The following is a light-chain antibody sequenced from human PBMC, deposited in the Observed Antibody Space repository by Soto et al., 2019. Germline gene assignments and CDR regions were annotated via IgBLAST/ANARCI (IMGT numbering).Light chain of an antibody. J-gene: IGLJ2*01. Sequence: QSALTQPRSVSGSPGQSVTISCTGTSGDVGGYNYVSWYQHHPGKAPRLLIYDVAKRPSGVPDRFSASKSGNTASLTISGLQAEDEAYFYCCSYADSNILVFGGGTKLPVL. CDR2: DVA. CDR3: CSYADSNILV. V-gene: IGLV2-11*01. CDR1: SGDVGGYNY.